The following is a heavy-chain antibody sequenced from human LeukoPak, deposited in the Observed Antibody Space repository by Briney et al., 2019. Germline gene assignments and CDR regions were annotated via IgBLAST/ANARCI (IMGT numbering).Heavy chain of an antibody. Sequence: GRSLRLSCTASGFTFGDYAMSWVRQAPGKGLEWVGFIRSKAYGGTTEYAASVKGRFTISRDDSKSIAYLQMNSLKTEGTAVYYCTRVTYYYDSSGTHDAFDIWGQGTMVTVSS. V-gene: IGHV3-49*04. CDR1: GFTFGDYA. CDR2: IRSKAYGGTT. CDR3: TRVTYYYDSSGTHDAFDI. D-gene: IGHD3-22*01. J-gene: IGHJ3*02.